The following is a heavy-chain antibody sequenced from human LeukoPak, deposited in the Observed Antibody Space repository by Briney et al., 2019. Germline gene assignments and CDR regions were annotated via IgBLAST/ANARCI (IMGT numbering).Heavy chain of an antibody. J-gene: IGHJ4*02. D-gene: IGHD3-22*01. V-gene: IGHV4-59*01. CDR1: GGSISSYY. Sequence: SETLSLTCTVSGGSISSYYWSWIRQPPGKGLEWIGYIYYSGSTNYNPSLKSRVTISVDTSKDQFSLKLSSVTAADTAVYYCARDQLGGYYYDYWGQGTLVTVSS. CDR3: ARDQLGGYYYDY. CDR2: IYYSGST.